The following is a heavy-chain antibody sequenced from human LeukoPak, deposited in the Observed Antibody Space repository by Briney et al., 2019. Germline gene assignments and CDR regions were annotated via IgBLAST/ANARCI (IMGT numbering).Heavy chain of an antibody. CDR3: ARGQYQLL. Sequence: PGGSLRLSCAASGSTFSSYWMSWVRQAPGKGLEWVANIKQDGSEKYYVDSVKGRFTISRDNAKNSLYLQMNSLRAEDTAVYYCARGQYQLLWGQGTLVTVSS. CDR2: IKQDGSEK. CDR1: GSTFSSYW. J-gene: IGHJ4*02. D-gene: IGHD2-2*01. V-gene: IGHV3-7*03.